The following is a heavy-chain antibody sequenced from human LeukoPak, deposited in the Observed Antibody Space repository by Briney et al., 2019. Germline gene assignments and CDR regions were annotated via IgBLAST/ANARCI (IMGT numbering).Heavy chain of an antibody. J-gene: IGHJ4*02. CDR2: INHSGST. CDR1: GGSFSGYY. CDR3: ARLTRDGYPLVDY. V-gene: IGHV4-34*01. Sequence: PSETLSLTCAVYGGSFSGYYWSWIRQPPGKGLEWIGEINHSGSTNYNPSLKSRVTISVDTSKNQFSLKLSSVTAADTAVYYCARLTRDGYPLVDYWGQGTLVTVSS. D-gene: IGHD5-24*01.